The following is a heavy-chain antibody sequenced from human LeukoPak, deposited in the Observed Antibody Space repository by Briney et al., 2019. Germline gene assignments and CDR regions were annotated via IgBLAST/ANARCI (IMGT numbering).Heavy chain of an antibody. J-gene: IGHJ4*02. CDR1: RFTFSDYY. CDR2: IDNSSGYK. CDR3: AREASGYCSSTSCYFFDY. D-gene: IGHD2-2*01. Sequence: GGSLRLSCAASRFTFSDYYMSWIRQAPGKGLEWVSCIDNSSGYKKYADSVKGRFTISRDNAQNSLFLQMNSLRAEDTAMYYCAREASGYCSSTSCYFFDYWGQGTLVTVSS. V-gene: IGHV3-11*06.